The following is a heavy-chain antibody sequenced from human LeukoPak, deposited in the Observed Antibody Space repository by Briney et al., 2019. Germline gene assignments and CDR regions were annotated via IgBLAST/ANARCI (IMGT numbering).Heavy chain of an antibody. V-gene: IGHV3-7*03. CDR1: GFTFSNYW. CDR2: IKQDGSEK. Sequence: GGSLRLSCAASGFTFSNYWMSWVRQAPGKGLEWVANIKQDGSEKYSVDFVEGRFTISRDNAKNSLYLQMNSLRAEDTAVYYCARHYGSSIAFDYWGQGTLVTVSS. CDR3: ARHYGSSIAFDY. D-gene: IGHD6-13*01. J-gene: IGHJ4*02.